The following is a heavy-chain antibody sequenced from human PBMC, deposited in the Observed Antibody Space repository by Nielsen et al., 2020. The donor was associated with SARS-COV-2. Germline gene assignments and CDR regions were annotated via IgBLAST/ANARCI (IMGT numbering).Heavy chain of an antibody. V-gene: IGHV3-30*04. CDR1: GFTFSSYA. J-gene: IGHJ4*02. Sequence: GESLKISCAASGFTFSSYAMHWVRQAPGKGLEWVAVISYDGSNKHYADSVKGRFTISRDNSKNTLYLQMNSLRAEDTAVYYCARDYDSSGYYPDYWGQGTLVTVSS. CDR2: ISYDGSNK. D-gene: IGHD3-22*01. CDR3: ARDYDSSGYYPDY.